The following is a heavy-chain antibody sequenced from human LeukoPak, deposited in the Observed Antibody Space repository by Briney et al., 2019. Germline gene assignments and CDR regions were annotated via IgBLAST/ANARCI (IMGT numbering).Heavy chain of an antibody. CDR3: ARDYGGNSDFDY. CDR1: GYSISTGYY. Sequence: PSETLSLTCTVSGYSISTGYYWDWIRQPPGKGLEWIGYIYHSGSTYYNPSLKSRVTISVDTSKNQFSLMLSSVTAADTAVYYCARDYGGNSDFDYWGQGTLVTVSS. V-gene: IGHV4-38-2*02. CDR2: IYHSGST. J-gene: IGHJ4*02. D-gene: IGHD4-23*01.